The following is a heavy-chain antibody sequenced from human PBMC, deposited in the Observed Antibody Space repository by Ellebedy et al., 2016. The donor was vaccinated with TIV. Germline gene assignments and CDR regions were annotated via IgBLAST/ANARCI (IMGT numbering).Heavy chain of an antibody. J-gene: IGHJ4*02. V-gene: IGHV3-30-3*02. CDR3: AKETWESSGYYIDY. CDR2: ISYDGSNK. Sequence: GESLKISCAASGFTFNTYAIHWVRQAPGKGLDWVALISYDGSNKYYADSVKGRFTISRDNSKNTLSLQMNSLRAEDTAVYYCAKETWESSGYYIDYWGQGTLVTVSS. D-gene: IGHD3-22*01. CDR1: GFTFNTYA.